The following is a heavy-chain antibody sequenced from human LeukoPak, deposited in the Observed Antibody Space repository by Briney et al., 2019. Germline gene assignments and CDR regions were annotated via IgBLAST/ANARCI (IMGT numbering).Heavy chain of an antibody. D-gene: IGHD1-26*01. J-gene: IGHJ3*02. Sequence: GGSLRLSCAASGFTFSTYNMNWVRQAPGKGLEWVSYISTDSDSIYYADSVKGRFTVPRDNAKNSLYLQMNSLRDEDTAVYYCAIDAWDLPLDAFHIWGQGTMVTVSS. CDR2: ISTDSDSI. CDR3: AIDAWDLPLDAFHI. CDR1: GFTFSTYN. V-gene: IGHV3-48*02.